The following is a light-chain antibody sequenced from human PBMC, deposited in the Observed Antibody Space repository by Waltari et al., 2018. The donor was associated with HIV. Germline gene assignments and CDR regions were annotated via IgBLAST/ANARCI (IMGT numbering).Light chain of an antibody. CDR1: QSVLYNSNNKNY. CDR2: WAS. V-gene: IGKV4-1*01. CDR3: QQYYSTPYT. Sequence: DIQMTQSPSSLSVSLGERATINCKSSQSVLYNSNNKNYFAWYQQRPGQPPNLLIYWASTRGSGVPDRFRGNGSGTDFTLTISSLQAEDVAVYYCQQYYSTPYTFGQGTKLEIK. J-gene: IGKJ2*01.